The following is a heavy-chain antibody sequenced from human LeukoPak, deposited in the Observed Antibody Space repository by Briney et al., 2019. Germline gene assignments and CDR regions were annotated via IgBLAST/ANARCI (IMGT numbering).Heavy chain of an antibody. CDR2: IIPIFGTA. Sequence: SVKVSCKASGGTFSSYAISWVRQAPGQGLEWMGRIIPIFGTANYAQKFQGRVTITTDESTSTAYMELSSLRSEDTAVYYCASTTGSNYDFWSGYNFDYWGQGTLDTVSS. CDR1: GGTFSSYA. CDR3: ASTTGSNYDFWSGYNFDY. D-gene: IGHD3-3*01. J-gene: IGHJ4*02. V-gene: IGHV1-69*05.